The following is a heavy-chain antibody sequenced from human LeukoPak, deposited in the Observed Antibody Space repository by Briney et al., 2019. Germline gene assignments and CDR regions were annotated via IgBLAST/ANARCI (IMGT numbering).Heavy chain of an antibody. CDR2: IFYGGST. Sequence: PSETVSLTCTVSGGSVSSGSYYWSWIRQPPGKGLEWIGYIFYGGSTNYNPSLKSRVTISVDTSKNHFSLNLNSVTAADTAVYYCARGRDGYKSTFDIWGQGTIVTASS. D-gene: IGHD5-24*01. CDR3: ARGRDGYKSTFDI. J-gene: IGHJ3*02. CDR1: GGSVSSGSYY. V-gene: IGHV4-61*03.